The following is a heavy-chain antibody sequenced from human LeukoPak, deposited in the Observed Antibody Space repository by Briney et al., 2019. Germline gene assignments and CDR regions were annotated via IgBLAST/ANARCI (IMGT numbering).Heavy chain of an antibody. CDR3: ARAGGFTIIRGVVNNWFDP. J-gene: IGHJ5*02. CDR1: GGSISSSSYY. V-gene: IGHV4-39*07. D-gene: IGHD3-10*01. CDR2: MYYSGST. Sequence: MTSETLSLTCSVSGGSISSSSYYWGWIRQPPGKGLEWIGSMYYSGSTYYNPSLKSRVTISADTSKNQFSLKLTSVTAADTAVYYCARAGGFTIIRGVVNNWFDPWGQGTLVTVSS.